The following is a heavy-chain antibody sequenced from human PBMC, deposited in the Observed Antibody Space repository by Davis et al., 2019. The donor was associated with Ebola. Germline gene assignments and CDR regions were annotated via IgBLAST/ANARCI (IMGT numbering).Heavy chain of an antibody. CDR3: AREPIFGVVTYYYYGMDV. J-gene: IGHJ6*02. Sequence: SETLSLTCAVSGGSISSSNWWSWVRQPPGKGLEWIGEIYHSGSTNYNPSLKSRVTISVDKSKNQFSLKLSSVTAADTAVYYCAREPIFGVVTYYYYGMDVWGQGTTVTVSS. V-gene: IGHV4-4*02. D-gene: IGHD3-3*01. CDR2: IYHSGST. CDR1: GGSISSSNW.